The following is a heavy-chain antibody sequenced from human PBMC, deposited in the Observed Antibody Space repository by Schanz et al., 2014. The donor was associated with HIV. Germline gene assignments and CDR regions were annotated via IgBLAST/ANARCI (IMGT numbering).Heavy chain of an antibody. Sequence: QVQLVQSGAEVKKPGASVKVSCKASGYTFTGYYMHWVRQAPGQGLEWMGWINPNSGGTNYAQKFPGRVTTIRDTSISTAYMELRRLRYDDTAVYYCAMGPDYYDSSAYYRVGLWYFDLWGRGTLVTVSS. D-gene: IGHD3-22*01. CDR1: GYTFTGYY. CDR2: INPNSGGT. J-gene: IGHJ2*01. V-gene: IGHV1-2*02. CDR3: AMGPDYYDSSAYYRVGLWYFDL.